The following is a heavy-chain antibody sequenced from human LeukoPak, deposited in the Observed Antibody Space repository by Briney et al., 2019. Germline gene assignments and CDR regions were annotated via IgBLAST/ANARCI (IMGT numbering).Heavy chain of an antibody. J-gene: IGHJ5*02. CDR2: IYYSGST. V-gene: IGHV4-59*01. D-gene: IGHD3-3*01. Sequence: PSETLSLTCTVSGGSISSYYWSWIRQPPGKGLEWIGYIYYSGSTNYNPSLKSRVTISVDTSKNQFSLKLSSVTAADTAVYYCARATSFWSGYYRKGRWFDPWGQGTLVTVSS. CDR1: GGSISSYY. CDR3: ARATSFWSGYYRKGRWFDP.